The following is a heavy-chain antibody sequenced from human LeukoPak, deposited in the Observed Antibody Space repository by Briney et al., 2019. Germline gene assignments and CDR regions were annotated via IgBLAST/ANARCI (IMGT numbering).Heavy chain of an antibody. CDR2: INPNSGVP. CDR1: GYTFTGYY. CDR3: AREVGYSSSYYGRFDP. Sequence: ASVKVSRKASGYTFTGYYMHWVRQAPGQGLEWLGRINPNSGVPNYAQKFQGRVTMTRDTAISTAYMQLSSLRSGDTAVYYCAREVGYSSSYYGRFDPWGQGTLVTVSS. D-gene: IGHD6-13*01. V-gene: IGHV1-2*06. J-gene: IGHJ5*02.